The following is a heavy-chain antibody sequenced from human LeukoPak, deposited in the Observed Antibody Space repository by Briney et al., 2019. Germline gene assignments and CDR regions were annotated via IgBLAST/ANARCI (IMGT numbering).Heavy chain of an antibody. CDR2: IKGDGSVQ. CDR1: GFTFSTSW. V-gene: IGHV3-7*05. CDR3: AKDLEYYFGSGSYILDY. Sequence: GGSLRLSCVASGFTFSTSWMNWVRQAPGKGLEWVANIKGDGSVQSYVDSVKGRFTIPRDNAKNSLFLQMNSLRAEDTAVYYCAKDLEYYFGSGSYILDYWGQGTLVTVSS. J-gene: IGHJ4*02. D-gene: IGHD3-10*01.